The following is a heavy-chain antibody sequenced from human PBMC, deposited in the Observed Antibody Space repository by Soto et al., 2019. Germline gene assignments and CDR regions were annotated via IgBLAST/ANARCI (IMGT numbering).Heavy chain of an antibody. CDR2: ISGYNGNT. CDR3: SRFIMVGGWFDPNYYHGMDV. J-gene: IGHJ6*02. D-gene: IGHD6-19*01. V-gene: IGHV1-18*01. CDR1: GYTFSNYG. Sequence: ASVKVSCKTSGYTFSNYGINWVRQAPGQGLEWMGWISGYNGNTNYAQTVQGRVTMTTDTSTGTVYMELRSLKSDDTAIYYCSRFIMVGGWFDPNYYHGMDVWGQGTTVTVSS.